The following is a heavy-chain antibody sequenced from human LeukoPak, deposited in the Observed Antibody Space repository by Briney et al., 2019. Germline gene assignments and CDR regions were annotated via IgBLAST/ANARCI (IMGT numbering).Heavy chain of an antibody. V-gene: IGHV4-34*01. D-gene: IGHD3-22*01. Sequence: PSETLSLTCDVFGRSFTDYFWTWIRQSPGKGLEWIGEINDYTGNTNYNPSLNSRVSISLEKSKNQFSLELRSVTTADTAVYYCARGRIAKIVVVHSFHYGMDVWGQGTTVTVSS. CDR1: GRSFTDYF. CDR2: INDYTGNT. CDR3: ARGRIAKIVVVHSFHYGMDV. J-gene: IGHJ6*02.